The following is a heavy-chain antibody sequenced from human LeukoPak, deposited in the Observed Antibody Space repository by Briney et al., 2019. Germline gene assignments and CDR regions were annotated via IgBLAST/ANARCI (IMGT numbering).Heavy chain of an antibody. CDR1: GFTFSSFA. V-gene: IGHV3-23*01. CDR3: AKAVSILWYLDY. J-gene: IGHJ4*02. CDR2: IGGSGVDT. Sequence: PGGSLRLSCAASGFTFSSFAMSWVRQAPGKGLEWVSSIGGSGVDTYYGDSVKGRFTISRDNSKNTLYLQMNSLRAEDTAVYYCAKAVSILWYLDYWGQGTLVTVSS. D-gene: IGHD2-21*01.